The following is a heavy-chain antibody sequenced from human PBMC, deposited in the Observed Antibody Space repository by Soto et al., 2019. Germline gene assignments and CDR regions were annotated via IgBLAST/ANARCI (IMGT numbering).Heavy chain of an antibody. J-gene: IGHJ4*02. D-gene: IGHD3-9*01. CDR1: GYTLTSNC. CDR2: INVYNGNT. V-gene: IGHV1-18*04. CDR3: TPGIYYDILTGYHNVAY. Sequence: ASVTVSRQPSGYTLTSNCIGWVRQAPAQGLEWMGWINVYNGNTKYAQQFQGTVTLTTDTSTSTAYMDLRSLRSDDTAVYYCTPGIYYDILTGYHNVAYWGQGALVTVSS.